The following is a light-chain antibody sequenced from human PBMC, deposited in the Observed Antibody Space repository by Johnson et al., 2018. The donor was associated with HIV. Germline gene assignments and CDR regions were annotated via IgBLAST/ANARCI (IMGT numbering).Light chain of an antibody. CDR1: SSNIENYF. CDR3: GTWDSSLRRV. CDR2: EDN. Sequence: QSVLTQPPSVSAAPGQRVNISCSGHSSNIENYFVSWYQQLPGAAPRLLIYEDNQRPSGIPDRFSGSKYGTSATLVIAGLQTGDEADYYCGTWDSSLRRVFGTGTKVTVL. V-gene: IGLV1-51*02. J-gene: IGLJ1*01.